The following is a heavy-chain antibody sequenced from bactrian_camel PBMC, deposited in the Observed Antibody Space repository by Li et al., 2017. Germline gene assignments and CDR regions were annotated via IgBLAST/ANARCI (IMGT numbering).Heavy chain of an antibody. CDR2: ISSNGVT. D-gene: IGHD6*01. V-gene: IGHV3S63*01. CDR3: AAEVAPCTVVYVEPDY. J-gene: IGHJ4*01. CDR1: DYSWARAC. Sequence: HVQLVESGGGSVQAGGSLTLACLNPDYSWARACMGWFRQTPGKEREGLAAISSNGVTDYAAPAKGRFTISLDKLKHTMYLQMNSLKPEDTAMYYCAAEVAPCTVVYVEPDYWGQGTQVTVS.